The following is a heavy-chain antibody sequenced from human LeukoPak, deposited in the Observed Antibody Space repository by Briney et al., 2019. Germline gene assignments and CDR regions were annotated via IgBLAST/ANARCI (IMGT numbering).Heavy chain of an antibody. CDR2: MNPNSGNT. V-gene: IGHV1-8*02. D-gene: IGHD3-22*01. J-gene: IGHJ6*03. CDR3: ARGVGEGSSGYGYYYYYMDV. Sequence: ASVKVSCKASGYTFTNYDINWVRQAPGQGLEWMGWMNPNSGNTGYAQKFQGRVTMTRNTSISTAYMELSSLRSEDTAVYYCARGVGEGSSGYGYYYYYMDVWGKGTTVTISS. CDR1: GYTFTNYD.